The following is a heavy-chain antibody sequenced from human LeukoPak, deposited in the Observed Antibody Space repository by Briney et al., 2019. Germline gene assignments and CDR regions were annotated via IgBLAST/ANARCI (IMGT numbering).Heavy chain of an antibody. CDR2: ISSSGANT. CDR1: GFTFRDGA. D-gene: IGHD5-12*01. V-gene: IGHV3-23*01. Sequence: GGSLRLSCAASGFTFRDGAMTWVRQAPGKGLEWVSLISSSGANTYYADSVKGRFTISRDNSRNTLSLHMTSLRVEDTAIYYCVRDIELSTWGLGTLVTVSS. J-gene: IGHJ3*01. CDR3: VRDIELST.